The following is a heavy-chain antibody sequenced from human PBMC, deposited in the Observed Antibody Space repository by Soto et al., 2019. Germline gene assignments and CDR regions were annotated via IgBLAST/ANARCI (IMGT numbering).Heavy chain of an antibody. V-gene: IGHV5-51*01. CDR2: IYPGDSDT. CDR1: GYSFTSYW. Sequence: GESLKISCKGSGYSFTSYWIGWVRQMPGKGLEWMGIIYPGDSDTRYSPSFQGQVTISADKSISTAYLQWSSLKASDTAMYYCASGASSFVGYCYCGMDGWGKGNRVTVSS. J-gene: IGHJ6*04. D-gene: IGHD2-15*01. CDR3: ASGASSFVGYCYCGMDG.